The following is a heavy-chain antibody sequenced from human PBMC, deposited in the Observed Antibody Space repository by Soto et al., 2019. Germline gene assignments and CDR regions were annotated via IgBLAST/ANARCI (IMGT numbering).Heavy chain of an antibody. V-gene: IGHV3-33*01. CDR3: ARDLSVGAGSAFDI. Sequence: GGSLRLSCAASGFTFSSYGMHWVRQAPGKGLEWVAVIWYDGSNKYYADSVKGRFTISRDNSKNTLYLQMNSLRAEDTAVYYCARDLSVGAGSAFDIWGQGTMVTVSS. CDR1: GFTFSSYG. CDR2: IWYDGSNK. D-gene: IGHD1-26*01. J-gene: IGHJ3*02.